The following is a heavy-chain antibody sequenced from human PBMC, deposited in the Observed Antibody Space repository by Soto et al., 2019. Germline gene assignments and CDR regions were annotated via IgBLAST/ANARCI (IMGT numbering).Heavy chain of an antibody. V-gene: IGHV4-59*01. J-gene: IGHJ4*02. CDR2: IYYSGST. CDR3: ARDPRDGYNSDYFDY. CDR1: GGSISSYY. D-gene: IGHD5-12*01. Sequence: SETLSLTCTVSGGSISSYYWSWIRQPPGKGLECIGYIYYSGSTNYNPSLKSRVTISVDTSKSQFSLKLSSVTAADTAVYYCARDPRDGYNSDYFDYWGQGTLVTVSS.